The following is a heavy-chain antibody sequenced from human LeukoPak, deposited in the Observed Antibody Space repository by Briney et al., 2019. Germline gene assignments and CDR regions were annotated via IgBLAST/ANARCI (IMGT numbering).Heavy chain of an antibody. CDR2: IYSSGST. Sequence: SETLSLTCTVSGGSISRYYWSWIRQPPGKGLEWIGYIYSSGSTKCNPSLKSRVTISVDKSKNQFSLKMTSVTAADTAVYYCVRHHYYDSSGYPDYWGQGTLVTVSS. CDR1: GGSISRYY. V-gene: IGHV4-59*08. CDR3: VRHHYYDSSGYPDY. J-gene: IGHJ4*02. D-gene: IGHD3-22*01.